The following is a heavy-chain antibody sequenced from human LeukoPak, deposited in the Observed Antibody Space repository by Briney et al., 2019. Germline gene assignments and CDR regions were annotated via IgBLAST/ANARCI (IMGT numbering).Heavy chain of an antibody. CDR3: ARDQGSSWYADYYYYMDV. J-gene: IGHJ6*03. V-gene: IGHV3-21*04. Sequence: GGSLRLSCAASAFSFSDYNMNWVRQAPGKGLEWVSAISGSGGSTHYADSVKGRFTISRDNAKNSLYLQMNSLRAEDTALYYCARDQGSSWYADYYYYMDVWGKGTTVTVSS. CDR1: AFSFSDYN. D-gene: IGHD6-13*01. CDR2: ISGSGGST.